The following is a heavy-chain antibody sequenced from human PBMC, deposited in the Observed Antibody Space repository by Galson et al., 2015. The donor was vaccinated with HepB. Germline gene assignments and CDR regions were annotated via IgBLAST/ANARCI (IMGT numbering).Heavy chain of an antibody. CDR2: IRSKANSYAT. CDR1: GFTLSGSA. V-gene: IGHV3-73*01. J-gene: IGHJ4*02. D-gene: IGHD1-20*01. Sequence: SLRLSCAASGFTLSGSAMHWVRQASGKGLEWVGRIRSKANSYATAYAASVKGRFTISRDDSKNTAYLQMNSLKTEDTAVYYCTSRITGIDYWGQGTLVTVSS. CDR3: TSRITGIDY.